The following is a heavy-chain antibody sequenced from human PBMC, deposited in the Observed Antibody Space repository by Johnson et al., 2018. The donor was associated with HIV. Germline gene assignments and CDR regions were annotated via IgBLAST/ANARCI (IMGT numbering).Heavy chain of an antibody. J-gene: IGHJ3*02. Sequence: QMLLVESGGGVVQPGRSLRLSCAASGFTFSSYAMHWVRQAPGKGLEWVAVISYDGSNKYYADSVKGRFTISRDHSKNTFYLQMNSLRAEDTALYYCARVVLVRLAVAGPSRDAFDIWGQGTMVTVSS. V-gene: IGHV3-30-3*01. CDR1: GFTFSSYA. CDR3: ARVVLVRLAVAGPSRDAFDI. CDR2: ISYDGSNK. D-gene: IGHD6-19*01.